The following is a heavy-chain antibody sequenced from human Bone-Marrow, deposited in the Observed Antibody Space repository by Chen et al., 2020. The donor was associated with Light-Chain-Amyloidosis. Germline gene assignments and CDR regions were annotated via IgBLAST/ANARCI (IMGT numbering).Heavy chain of an antibody. CDR1: GGSFSGYY. V-gene: IGHV4-34*01. CDR3: ARGAYDILTGYKDGMDV. D-gene: IGHD3-9*01. J-gene: IGHJ6*02. Sequence: QVQLQQWGAGLLKPSETLSLTCAVYGGSFSGYYWSWIRQPPGKGLEWIGEINHSGSTNYNPSLRSRVTISVDTSKNQFSLKLSSVTAADTAVYYCARGAYDILTGYKDGMDVWGQGTTVTVSS. CDR2: INHSGST.